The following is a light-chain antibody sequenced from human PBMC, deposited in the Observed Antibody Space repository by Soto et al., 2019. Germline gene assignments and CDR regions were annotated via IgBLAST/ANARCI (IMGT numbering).Light chain of an antibody. CDR3: QQYGSALST. Sequence: EIVLTQSPGTLSLSPGDRATLSCRASQSVGSNYLAWYQQKPGQAPRLLIYGASNRATGIPDTFSGSGSGTDLTLTISRLEPEDFAVYYCQQYGSALSTFGGGTKVEIK. CDR2: GAS. J-gene: IGKJ4*01. CDR1: QSVGSNY. V-gene: IGKV3-20*01.